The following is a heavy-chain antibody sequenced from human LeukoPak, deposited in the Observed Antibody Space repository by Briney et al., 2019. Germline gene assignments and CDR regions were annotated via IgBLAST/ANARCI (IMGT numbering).Heavy chain of an antibody. CDR1: GGTFSSYA. J-gene: IGHJ4*02. D-gene: IGHD2-15*01. CDR2: IIPIFGTA. Sequence: SVKVSCKASGGTFSSYAISWVRQAPGQGLEWMGGIIPIFGTANYAQKFQGRVTITADKSTSTAYMELSSLRSEDTAVYYCARESRYCSGGSCYEADYWGQGTLVTVSS. CDR3: ARESRYCSGGSCYEADY. V-gene: IGHV1-69*06.